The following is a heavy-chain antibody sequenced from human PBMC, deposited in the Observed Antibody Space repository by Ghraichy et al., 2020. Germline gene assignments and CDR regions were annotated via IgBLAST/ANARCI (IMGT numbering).Heavy chain of an antibody. D-gene: IGHD3-10*01. V-gene: IGHV3-30*03. CDR2: IPHDGSSQ. CDR3: LRFDPQGSHAPGAY. CDR1: GFIFSSYG. Sequence: GGSLRLSCAASGFIFSSYGMHWVRQAPGKGLEWVAVIPHDGSSQHYADSVRGRFTISRDNSKNMLYLQMSSLRAEDTALYYCLRFDPQGSHAPGAYWGQGTLVTFSS. J-gene: IGHJ4*02.